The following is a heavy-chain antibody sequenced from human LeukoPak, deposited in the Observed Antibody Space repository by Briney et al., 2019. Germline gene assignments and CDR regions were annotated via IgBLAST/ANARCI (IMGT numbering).Heavy chain of an antibody. Sequence: SETLSLTCTVSGGSISSYYWSWIRQPPGKGLEWIGYIYYSGSTNYNPSLKSRVTISVDTSKNQFSLKLSSVTAADTAVYYCARLICGDYDYWGQGTLVTVSS. J-gene: IGHJ4*02. CDR2: IYYSGST. V-gene: IGHV4-59*01. CDR3: ARLICGDYDY. CDR1: GGSISSYY. D-gene: IGHD4-17*01.